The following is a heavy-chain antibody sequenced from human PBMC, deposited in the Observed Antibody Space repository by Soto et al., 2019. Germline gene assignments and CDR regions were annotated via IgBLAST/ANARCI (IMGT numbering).Heavy chain of an antibody. CDR3: AFSYYFDY. Sequence: PGGSLRLSCAASGLPFSSYAMSWVRQAPDKGLEWVSSISSSGGSTYYADSVKGRFTISRDNFKNTLYLQMNSLRAEDTALYYCAFSYYFDYWGQGTLVTVSS. CDR2: ISSSGGST. CDR1: GLPFSSYA. J-gene: IGHJ4*02. V-gene: IGHV3-23*01.